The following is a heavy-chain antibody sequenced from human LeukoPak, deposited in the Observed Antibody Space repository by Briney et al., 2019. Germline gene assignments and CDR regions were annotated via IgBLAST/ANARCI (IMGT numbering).Heavy chain of an antibody. CDR2: ISYDGIDK. J-gene: IGHJ4*02. V-gene: IGHV3-30*01. D-gene: IGHD5-12*01. CDR1: GFTFTTYA. Sequence: PGRSLRLSCAASGFTFTTYAIHWVHQAPGKGLEWVAVISYDGIDKYYADFVQGRFTISRDNSKNTLYLEMNSLRPEDTAVYYCARDADIGVLDYWGQGTLVTVSS. CDR3: ARDADIGVLDY.